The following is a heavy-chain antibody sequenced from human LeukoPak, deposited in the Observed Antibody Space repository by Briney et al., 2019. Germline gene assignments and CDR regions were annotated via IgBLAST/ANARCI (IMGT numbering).Heavy chain of an antibody. J-gene: IGHJ4*02. Sequence: PGGSLRLSCAASGFTFSSYAMYWVRQAPGKGLEWVAVISYDGSNKYYADSVKGRFTISRDNSKNTLYLQMNSLRAEDTAVYYCARAGSGPTLDYWGQGTLVTVSS. CDR1: GFTFSSYA. CDR2: ISYDGSNK. CDR3: ARAGSGPTLDY. V-gene: IGHV3-30-3*01. D-gene: IGHD2-15*01.